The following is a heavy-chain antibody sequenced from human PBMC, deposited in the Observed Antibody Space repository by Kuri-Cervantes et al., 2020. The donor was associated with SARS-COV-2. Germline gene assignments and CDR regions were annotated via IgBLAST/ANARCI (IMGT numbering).Heavy chain of an antibody. J-gene: IGHJ5*02. CDR1: GYTFTSYG. CDR2: ISAYNGDT. D-gene: IGHD6-13*01. Sequence: ASVKVSCKASGYTFTSYGISWVRQAPGQGLEWMGWISAYNGDTNYAQKFQGRVTMTRDTSTSTVYMELSSLRSEDTAVYYCARDYIAAAGRSWFDPWGQGTLVTVSS. V-gene: IGHV1-18*01. CDR3: ARDYIAAAGRSWFDP.